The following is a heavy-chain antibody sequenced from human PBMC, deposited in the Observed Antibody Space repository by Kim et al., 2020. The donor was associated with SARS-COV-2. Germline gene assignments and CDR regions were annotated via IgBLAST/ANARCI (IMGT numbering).Heavy chain of an antibody. CDR3: DASDY. J-gene: IGHJ4*02. Sequence: ISDIAARTHYADSVRVRFTISRDNSKSTLFLQMNNLRVEDTAVYYCDASDYWGQGSLVTVSS. CDR2: ISDIAART. V-gene: IGHV3-23*01.